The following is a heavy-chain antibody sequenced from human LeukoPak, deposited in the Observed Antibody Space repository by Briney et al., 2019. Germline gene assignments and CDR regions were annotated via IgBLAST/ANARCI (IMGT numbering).Heavy chain of an antibody. CDR3: AKDSNYYDSSGYYSP. CDR2: ISYDGSNK. V-gene: IGHV3-30*18. Sequence: GGSLRLSCAASGFTFSSYGMHWVRQAPGKGLEWVAVISYDGSNKYYADSVKGRFTISRDNSKNTLYLQMNSLRAEDTAVYYCAKDSNYYDSSGYYSPWGQGTLVTVSS. J-gene: IGHJ5*02. CDR1: GFTFSSYG. D-gene: IGHD3-22*01.